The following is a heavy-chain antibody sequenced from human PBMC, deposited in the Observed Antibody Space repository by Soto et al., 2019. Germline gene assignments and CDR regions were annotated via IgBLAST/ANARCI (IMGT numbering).Heavy chain of an antibody. Sequence: PSETLSLTCAVYGGSFSGYYWSWIRQPPGKGLEWIGEINHSGSTNYNPSLKSRVTISVDTSKNQFSLKLSSVTAADTAVYYCARDRAYYYYYGMDGWGQGTSDTVSS. CDR3: ARDRAYYYYYGMDG. J-gene: IGHJ6*02. CDR1: GGSFSGYY. V-gene: IGHV4-34*01. CDR2: INHSGST.